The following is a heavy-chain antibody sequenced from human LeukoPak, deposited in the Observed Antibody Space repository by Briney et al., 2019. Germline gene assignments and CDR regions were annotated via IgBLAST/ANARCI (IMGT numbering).Heavy chain of an antibody. D-gene: IGHD3-22*01. CDR2: ISSSGGST. V-gene: IGHV3-23*01. Sequence: GGSLRLSCAASGFTFSSYAMSWVRQPQGKGLEWVSSISSSGGSTYYADSVKGRFTISRDNSKNTLYLQMNSLRAEDTAVYYCAKVAEGGGDSSGYYYPFDYWGQGTLVTVSS. CDR1: GFTFSSYA. J-gene: IGHJ4*02. CDR3: AKVAEGGGDSSGYYYPFDY.